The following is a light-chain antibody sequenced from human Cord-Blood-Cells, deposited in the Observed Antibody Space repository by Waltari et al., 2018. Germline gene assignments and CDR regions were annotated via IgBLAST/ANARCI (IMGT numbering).Light chain of an antibody. Sequence: QSALTQPRSVSGSPGQSVTISCTGTSSAVGGHNYVSWYQQHPGKAPKPMIYDVSKRPSGVPDRFSGSKSGNTASLTISGLQAEDEADYYCCSYAGSYTYVFGTGTKVTVL. CDR2: DVS. CDR3: CSYAGSYTYV. V-gene: IGLV2-11*01. CDR1: SSAVGGHNY. J-gene: IGLJ1*01.